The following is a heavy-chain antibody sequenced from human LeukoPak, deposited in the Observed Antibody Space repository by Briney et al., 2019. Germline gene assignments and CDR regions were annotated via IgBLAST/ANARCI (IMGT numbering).Heavy chain of an antibody. CDR1: GFTFSTYW. V-gene: IGHV3-74*01. J-gene: IGHJ6*03. CDR2: INGDGSDT. CDR3: AREGLYYYMDV. Sequence: GGSLRLSCAASGFTFSTYWMQWVRQAPGKGLVWVSRINGDGSDTIYADSVKGRFTISRDNAKNTLYLQMNSLRAEDTAVYYCAREGLYYYMDVWGKGTTVTVSS.